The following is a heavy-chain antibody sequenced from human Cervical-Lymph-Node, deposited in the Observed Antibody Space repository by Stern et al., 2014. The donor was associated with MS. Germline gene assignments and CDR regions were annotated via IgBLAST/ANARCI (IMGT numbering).Heavy chain of an antibody. CDR3: ARDEIGQTTTHYYYYGMDV. CDR2: IIPIFGVA. J-gene: IGHJ6*02. Sequence: VQLVESGAEVKKPGSSVKVSCMASGGTFSSQAISWVRQAPGQGLEGLGGIIPIFGVAHYAQKLQGRVTITADESTSTAYMELRSLRSEDTAVYYCARDEIGQTTTHYYYYGMDVWGQGTTVTVSS. CDR1: GGTFSSQA. V-gene: IGHV1-69*01. D-gene: IGHD1-1*01.